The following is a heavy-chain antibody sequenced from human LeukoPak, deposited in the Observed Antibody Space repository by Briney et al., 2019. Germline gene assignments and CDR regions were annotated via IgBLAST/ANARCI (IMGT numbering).Heavy chain of an antibody. Sequence: RPSETLSLTCAVYGGSFSGYYWSWIRQPTGKGLEWIGEINHSGSTNYNPSLKSRVTISVDTSKNQFSLKLSSVTAADTAVYYCARGGNLNWFDPWGQGTLVTVSS. D-gene: IGHD3-10*01. CDR3: ARGGNLNWFDP. CDR2: INHSGST. J-gene: IGHJ5*02. CDR1: GGSFSGYY. V-gene: IGHV4-34*01.